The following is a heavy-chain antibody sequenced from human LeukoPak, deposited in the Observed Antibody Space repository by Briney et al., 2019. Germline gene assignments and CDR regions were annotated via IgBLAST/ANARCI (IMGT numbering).Heavy chain of an antibody. CDR2: INGSGGRT. J-gene: IGHJ4*02. CDR3: AKDPFFDY. V-gene: IGHV3-23*01. CDR1: GFTFSSYA. Sequence: GGSLRLSCAASGFTFSSYAMTWVRQAPGKGLGWVSGINGSGGRTYYAVSVKGRFTISRDNSKNTLYLQMNRLRAEDTAIYYCAKDPFFDYWGQGTLVTVSS.